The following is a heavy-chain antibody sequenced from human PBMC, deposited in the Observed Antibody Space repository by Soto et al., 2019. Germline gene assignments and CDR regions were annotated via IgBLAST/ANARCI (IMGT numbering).Heavy chain of an antibody. Sequence: QVHLVQSGAEVKNPGASVKVSCKASGYGFISHGISWVRQAPGQGLEWIGWINPYKNDTNSAPRLQGRITMTTDTHTNTEYMELRSLSSDDTAVYYCVRDDRDSCRGDRCFYFDSWGQGTLVIASS. D-gene: IGHD2-21*01. J-gene: IGHJ4*02. CDR3: VRDDRDSCRGDRCFYFDS. CDR1: GYGFISHG. CDR2: INPYKNDT. V-gene: IGHV1-18*04.